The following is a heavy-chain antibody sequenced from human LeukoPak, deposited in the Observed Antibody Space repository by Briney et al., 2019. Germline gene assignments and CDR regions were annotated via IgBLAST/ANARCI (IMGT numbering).Heavy chain of an antibody. CDR2: TYCRSKWSN. D-gene: IGHD1-14*01. CDR1: GDSVSIDSVS. CDR3: ARFTPSVPEPYYFDY. V-gene: IGHV6-1*01. J-gene: IGHJ4*02. Sequence: SQTLSLTCAISGDSVSIDSVSWNWSRQSPSRGFEWLGRTYCRSKWSNDYAVSVKSRMTINPDTSKNQFSLQLDSVTPEDTAVYYCARFTPSVPEPYYFDYWGQGTLVTVCS.